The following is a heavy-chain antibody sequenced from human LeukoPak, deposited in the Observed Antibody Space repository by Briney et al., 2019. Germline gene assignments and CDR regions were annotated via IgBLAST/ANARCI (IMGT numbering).Heavy chain of an antibody. CDR3: ARSEYSGNDFDY. CDR2: IYTSGST. D-gene: IGHD5-12*01. V-gene: IGHV4-4*07. Sequence: SETLSLTCTVSGGSISSYYWSWIRQPAGKGLEWIGRIYTSGSTYYNPSLKSRVTISVDRSKNQFSLKLSSVTAADTAVYYCARSEYSGNDFDYWGQGTLVTVSS. J-gene: IGHJ4*02. CDR1: GGSISSYY.